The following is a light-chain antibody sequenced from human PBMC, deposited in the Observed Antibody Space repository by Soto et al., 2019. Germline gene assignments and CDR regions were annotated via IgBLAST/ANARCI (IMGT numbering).Light chain of an antibody. CDR1: QSIGTW. CDR3: QQYNGHTWM. Sequence: DIQMTQSPSTLSASVGGRVTITCRASQSIGTWLAWYQQKPGKAPNLLIYDASSLERGVPSRFSGGGSGTEFTLTITSLQPDDFGTYYCQQYNGHTWMFGQGTKVDI. CDR2: DAS. V-gene: IGKV1-5*01. J-gene: IGKJ1*01.